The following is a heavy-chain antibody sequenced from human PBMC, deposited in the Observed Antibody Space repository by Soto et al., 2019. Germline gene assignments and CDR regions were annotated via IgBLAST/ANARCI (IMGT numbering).Heavy chain of an antibody. V-gene: IGHV3-30*18. CDR1: GFTFSNYG. Sequence: PGGSLRLSCAASGFTFSNYGMHWVRQAPGKGLEWVAVISYDGSVKYFGDSVKGRFTISRDNSQHTLFLQMSSLRAEDTAAYYCAKPSEPYSAPYYFDSWGQGTLVTVSS. CDR2: ISYDGSVK. CDR3: AKPSEPYSAPYYFDS. D-gene: IGHD4-4*01. J-gene: IGHJ4*02.